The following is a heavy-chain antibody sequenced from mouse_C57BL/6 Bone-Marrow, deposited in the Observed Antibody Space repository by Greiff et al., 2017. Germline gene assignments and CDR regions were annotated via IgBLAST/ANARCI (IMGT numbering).Heavy chain of an antibody. Sequence: EVKLVESGGGLVKPGGSLKLSCAASGFTFSSYAMSWVRQTPDKRLEWVATISDGGSYTYYPAHVKGRFTISRDNATKNTYLPMSHLKSEDTAMYYCARAPLRSYFDYWGQGTTLTVSS. CDR3: ARAPLRSYFDY. D-gene: IGHD1-1*01. V-gene: IGHV5-4*03. CDR2: ISDGGSYT. CDR1: GFTFSSYA. J-gene: IGHJ2*01.